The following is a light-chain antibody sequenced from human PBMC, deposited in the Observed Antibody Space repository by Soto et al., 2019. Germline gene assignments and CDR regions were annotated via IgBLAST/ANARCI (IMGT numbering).Light chain of an antibody. J-gene: IGKJ1*01. V-gene: IGKV1-5*01. CDR2: DAS. CDR1: QSISSW. CDR3: QQYNSYSSG. Sequence: DIQMTQSPSTLSASVGDRVTITCRASQSISSWLAWYQQKPGKAPKLLIYDASSLESGVPSRFSGSGSGTEFTLTISSLQPYDFATYYCQQYNSYSSGFGQGTKVEIK.